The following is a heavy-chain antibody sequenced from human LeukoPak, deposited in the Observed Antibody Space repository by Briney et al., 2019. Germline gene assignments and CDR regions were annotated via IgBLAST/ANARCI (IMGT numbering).Heavy chain of an antibody. CDR3: AKGKNYLDSTPHYGIDC. CDR1: GYTFTGYY. CDR2: INPNSGGT. J-gene: IGHJ4*02. D-gene: IGHD3-22*01. V-gene: IGHV1-2*02. Sequence: ASVKVSCTASGYTFTGYYMNWVRQAPGQGLEWMGWINPNSGGTNYAQKFQGRVTMTRDTSTSTVYMELTRLRSDDTGVYYCAKGKNYLDSTPHYGIDCWGQGTRVTVSS.